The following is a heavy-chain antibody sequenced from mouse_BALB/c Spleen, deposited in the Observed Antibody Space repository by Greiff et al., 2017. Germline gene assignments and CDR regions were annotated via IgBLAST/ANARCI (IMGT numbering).Heavy chain of an antibody. V-gene: IGHV14-3*02. CDR3: AYSFAY. Sequence: VQLQQSGAELVKPGASVKLSCKASGYTFTSYYMYWVKQRPEQGLEWIGRIDPANGNTKYDPKFQGKATITADTSSNTAYLQLSSLTSEDTAVYYCAYSFAYWGQGTLVTVSA. J-gene: IGHJ3*01. CDR1: GYTFTSYY. CDR2: IDPANGNT.